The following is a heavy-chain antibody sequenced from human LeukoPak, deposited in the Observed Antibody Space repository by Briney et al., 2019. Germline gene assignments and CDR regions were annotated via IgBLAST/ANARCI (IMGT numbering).Heavy chain of an antibody. CDR2: MNPNSGNT. Sequence: ASVKVSCKASGYTFTSYDINWVRQATGQGLEWMGWMNPNSGNTGYAQKFQGRVTMTRNTSISTAYMELSSLRSDDTAVYYCARDALSGRYCSSTSCHDAFDIWGQGTMVTVSS. J-gene: IGHJ3*02. V-gene: IGHV1-8*01. CDR1: GYTFTSYD. CDR3: ARDALSGRYCSSTSCHDAFDI. D-gene: IGHD2-2*01.